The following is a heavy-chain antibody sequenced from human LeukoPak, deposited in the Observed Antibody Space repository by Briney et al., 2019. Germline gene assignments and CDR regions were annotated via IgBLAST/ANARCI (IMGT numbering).Heavy chain of an antibody. V-gene: IGHV3-11*01. J-gene: IGHJ4*02. D-gene: IGHD6-6*01. CDR2: ISSSGSTI. Sequence: PGGSLRLSCAASGFTFSDYYMSWIRQAPGKGLEWVSYISSSGSTIYYADSVKGRFTISRDNAKNSLYLQMNSLRAEDTAVYYCARDIPEEKYSSSSGDYWGQGTLVTVSS. CDR1: GFTFSDYY. CDR3: ARDIPEEKYSSSSGDY.